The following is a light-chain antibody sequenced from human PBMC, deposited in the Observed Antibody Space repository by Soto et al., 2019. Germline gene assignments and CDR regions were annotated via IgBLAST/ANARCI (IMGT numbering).Light chain of an antibody. Sequence: QSVMTQPPSVSAAPGQRVTISCSGSSSNIGGNSVSWYQQVPGTAPKLLIYDNDKRPSGIPDRFSGSKSGTSATLAITGLQTGDEGDYYCGTWDTSLRTGWVFGGGTKLTVL. J-gene: IGLJ3*02. CDR3: GTWDTSLRTGWV. CDR1: SSNIGGNS. CDR2: DND. V-gene: IGLV1-51*01.